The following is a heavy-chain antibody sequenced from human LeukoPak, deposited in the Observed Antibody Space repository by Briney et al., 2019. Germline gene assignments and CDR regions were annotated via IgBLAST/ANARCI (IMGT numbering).Heavy chain of an antibody. Sequence: ASVKVSCKASGYTFTGYYMHWVRQAPGQGLEWMGWISAYNGNTNYAQKLQGRVTMTTDTSTSTAYMELRSLRSDDTAVYYCARDFNDYVWGSYLLPIDYWGQGTLVTVSS. J-gene: IGHJ4*02. V-gene: IGHV1-18*04. D-gene: IGHD3-16*02. CDR3: ARDFNDYVWGSYLLPIDY. CDR1: GYTFTGYY. CDR2: ISAYNGNT.